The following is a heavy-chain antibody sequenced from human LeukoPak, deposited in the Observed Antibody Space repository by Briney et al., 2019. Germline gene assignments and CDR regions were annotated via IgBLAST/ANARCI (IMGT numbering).Heavy chain of an antibody. CDR1: GGSFSGYY. D-gene: IGHD3-22*01. V-gene: IGHV4-34*01. CDR3: ARDPWFYYESSGYFQA. CDR2: INHSGST. J-gene: IGHJ4*02. Sequence: SETLSLTCAVYGGSFSGYYWSWIRQPPGKGLEWIGEINHSGSTNYNPSLKSRVTISIDTSKNQFSLKLSSVTAADTAVYYCARDPWFYYESSGYFQAWGQGTLVTVSS.